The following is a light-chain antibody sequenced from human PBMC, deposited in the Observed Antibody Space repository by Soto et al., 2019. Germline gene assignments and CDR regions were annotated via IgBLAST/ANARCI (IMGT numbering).Light chain of an antibody. V-gene: IGKV3-20*01. CDR3: QQYGRSPFT. CDR2: GAS. J-gene: IGKJ2*01. Sequence: EIVLTQSPGALPLSPGARATLSCRASQRITNNFLAWFQQKPGLAPRLLIHGASTRASGVPGRFSGGGSGTDFVLTISRLEPEDFAVYYCQQYGRSPFTFGRGTKLEIK. CDR1: QRITNNF.